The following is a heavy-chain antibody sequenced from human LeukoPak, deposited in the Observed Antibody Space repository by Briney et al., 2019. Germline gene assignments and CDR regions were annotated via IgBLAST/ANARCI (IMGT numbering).Heavy chain of an antibody. J-gene: IGHJ5*02. Sequence: GGSLRLSCAASGFTFSSYAMSWVRQAPGKGLEWVSAISGSTGNTYYADSVKGRFTISRDNSKNTVYLQMNSLRAEDTAVYYCARALGLDWFDPWGQGTLVTVSS. V-gene: IGHV3-23*01. CDR1: GFTFSSYA. D-gene: IGHD3-16*01. CDR3: ARALGLDWFDP. CDR2: ISGSTGNT.